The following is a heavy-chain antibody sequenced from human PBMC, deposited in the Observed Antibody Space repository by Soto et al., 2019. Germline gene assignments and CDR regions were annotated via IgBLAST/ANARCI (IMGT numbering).Heavy chain of an antibody. CDR1: GFTFSSYG. CDR2: ISYDGSNK. V-gene: IGHV3-30*18. J-gene: IGHJ6*02. Sequence: QPGGSLRLSCAASGFTFSSYGMHWVRQAPGKGLEWVAVISYDGSNKYYADSVKGRFTISRDNSKNTLYLQMNSLRAEDTAVYYCAKDKQQLVGYGMDVWGQGTTVTVSS. D-gene: IGHD6-13*01. CDR3: AKDKQQLVGYGMDV.